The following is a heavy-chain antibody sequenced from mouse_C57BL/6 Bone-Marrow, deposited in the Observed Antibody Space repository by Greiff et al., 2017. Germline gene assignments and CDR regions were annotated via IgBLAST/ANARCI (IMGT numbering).Heavy chain of an antibody. Sequence: QVQLQQSGAELVRPGTSVKVSSRASGSAFPNYLLEWVKQRPGQGLGWIGVFNPGSGGTNSNEKFKGKATLTAAKSSSTAYMQRSSMTSEDSAVYFCARDWDVEGPWFAYWGQGTLVTVSA. V-gene: IGHV1-54*01. CDR3: ARDWDVEGPWFAY. CDR2: FNPGSGGT. D-gene: IGHD4-1*01. CDR1: GSAFPNYL. J-gene: IGHJ3*01.